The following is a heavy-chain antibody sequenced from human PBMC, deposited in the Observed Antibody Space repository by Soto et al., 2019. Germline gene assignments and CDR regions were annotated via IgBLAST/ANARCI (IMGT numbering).Heavy chain of an antibody. CDR3: ATGYCTNGVCYTRTLSGMDV. V-gene: IGHV4-34*01. D-gene: IGHD2-8*01. J-gene: IGHJ6*02. CDR2: INHSGST. Sequence: SETLSLTCAVYGGSFSGSYWSWIRQPPGKGLEWSGEINHSGSTNYNPSLKSRVTISVDTSKNQFSLKLSSVTAADTAVYYCATGYCTNGVCYTRTLSGMDVWGQGTTVTVSS. CDR1: GGSFSGSY.